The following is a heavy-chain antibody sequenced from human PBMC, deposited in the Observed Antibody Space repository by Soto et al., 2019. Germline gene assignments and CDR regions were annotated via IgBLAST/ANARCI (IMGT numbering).Heavy chain of an antibody. CDR1: GGTFTTYD. D-gene: IGHD6-19*01. Sequence: QVQLVQSGAEVRKPGSSVKVSCKASGGTFTTYDISWVRQAPGQGLEWMGGIIPLFDATKYAQKLQGRVTMTADKSTGTAYMELSSLRSEDTAMYYCARDRSSSWYNGTFYFDSWGQGTLVTVSS. J-gene: IGHJ4*02. CDR3: ARDRSSSWYNGTFYFDS. V-gene: IGHV1-69*06. CDR2: IIPLFDAT.